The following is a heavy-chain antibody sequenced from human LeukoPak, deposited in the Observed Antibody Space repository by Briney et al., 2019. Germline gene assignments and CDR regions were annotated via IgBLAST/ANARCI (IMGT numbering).Heavy chain of an antibody. CDR3: ARSARLMKGVVEVTALDD. CDR1: GFTFDDYA. CDR2: LSSSGSAF. D-gene: IGHD3-3*01. J-gene: IGHJ4*02. Sequence: GGSLRLSCAASGFTFDDYAMHWVRQAPGKGLEWIAYLSSSGSAFSYADSVKGRFTIARDNAKNSVYLEMNSLRADDTAVYYCARSARLMKGVVEVTALDDWGQGTLVTVSS. V-gene: IGHV3-48*03.